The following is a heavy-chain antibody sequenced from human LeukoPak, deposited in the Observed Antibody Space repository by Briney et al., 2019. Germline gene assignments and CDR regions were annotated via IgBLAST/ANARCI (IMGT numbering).Heavy chain of an antibody. V-gene: IGHV4-39*02. CDR3: ARSNIGEDAFDI. Sequence: PSDTLSLTCSVCGVSVRGRDYFCRWIRQAPGKGLEWIANIYYSGNTFYNPSLKSRVSIFVESSKIHLSLNFTSVTAADTAVYYCARSNIGEDAFDIWGQGTMVTVSS. CDR2: IYYSGNT. J-gene: IGHJ3*02. CDR1: GVSVRGRDYF. D-gene: IGHD2/OR15-2a*01.